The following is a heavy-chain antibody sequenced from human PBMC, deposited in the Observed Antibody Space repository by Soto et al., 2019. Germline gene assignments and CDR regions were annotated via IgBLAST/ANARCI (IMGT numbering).Heavy chain of an antibody. CDR2: TYYRSKWYN. Sequence: PSQTLSLTCAISGDSVSSNSAAWNWIRQSPSRGLEWLGRTYYRSKWYNDYAVSVKSRITINPDTSKNQFSLQLNSVTPEDTAVYYCARAGAARRSGYYYYGMDVWGQGTTVTVSS. V-gene: IGHV6-1*01. J-gene: IGHJ6*02. CDR3: ARAGAARRSGYYYYGMDV. CDR1: GDSVSSNSAA. D-gene: IGHD6-6*01.